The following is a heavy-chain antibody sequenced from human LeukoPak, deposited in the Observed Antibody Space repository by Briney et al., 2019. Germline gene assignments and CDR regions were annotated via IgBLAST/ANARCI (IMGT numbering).Heavy chain of an antibody. D-gene: IGHD4-17*01. Sequence: SETLSLTCAVYGGSLNSYFWSWIRQPPGKGLEWIGEIKDNGGTNYNPSLKSRVTTSPDTSKRQFSLWLSSVTAADTAVYYCAPIFGDYSDFDSWGQGTLVTVSS. CDR2: IKDNGGT. J-gene: IGHJ4*01. CDR3: APIFGDYSDFDS. V-gene: IGHV4-34*01. CDR1: GGSLNSYF.